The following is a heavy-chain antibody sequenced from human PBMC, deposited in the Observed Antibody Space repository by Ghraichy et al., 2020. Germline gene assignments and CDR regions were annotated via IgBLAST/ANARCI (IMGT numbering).Heavy chain of an antibody. CDR3: ASTVEMATILDY. CDR2: INHSGST. V-gene: IGHV4-34*01. J-gene: IGHJ4*02. Sequence: SETLSLTCAVYGGSFSGYYWSWIRQPPGKGLEWIGEINHSGSTNYNPSLKSRVTISVDTSKNQFSLKLSSVTAADTAVYYCASTVEMATILDYWGQGTLVTVSS. CDR1: GGSFSGYY. D-gene: IGHD5-24*01.